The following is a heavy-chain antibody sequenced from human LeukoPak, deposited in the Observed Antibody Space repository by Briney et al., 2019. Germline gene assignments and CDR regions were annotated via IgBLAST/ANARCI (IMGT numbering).Heavy chain of an antibody. CDR3: ARGRD. V-gene: IGHV3-21*01. Sequence: GGSLRLSCAASGFTFSSYTMTWVRQAPGKGLEWVSSISSSSSDIFYADSVKGRFTIPRDNAKNSLYLQMNSLRVEDTAVYYCARGRDWGQGTLVTVSS. J-gene: IGHJ4*02. CDR1: GFTFSSYT. CDR2: ISSSSSDI.